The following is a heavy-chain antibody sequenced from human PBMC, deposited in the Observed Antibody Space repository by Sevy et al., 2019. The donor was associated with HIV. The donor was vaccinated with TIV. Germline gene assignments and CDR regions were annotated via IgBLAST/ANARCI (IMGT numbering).Heavy chain of an antibody. J-gene: IGHJ6*02. CDR3: ARESYDFWTGPVDYDYGMDV. CDR1: GYTFSDSGYY. CDR2: INPKSGAT. Sequence: ASVKVSCKASGYTFSDSGYYVHWVRQAPGQGLEWMGWINPKSGATNYAQKFQGRVTMTRDTSVSTANMKMNRLTSDDTAVYYCARESYDFWTGPVDYDYGMDVWGQGTTVTVSS. V-gene: IGHV1-2*02. D-gene: IGHD3-3*01.